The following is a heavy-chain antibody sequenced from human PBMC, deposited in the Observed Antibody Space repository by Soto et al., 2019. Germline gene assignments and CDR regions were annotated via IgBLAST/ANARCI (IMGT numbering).Heavy chain of an antibody. CDR2: ISSRGTTI. D-gene: IGHD3-10*01. J-gene: IGHJ4*02. CDR3: ARGSTDSYPGSRIFDF. CDR1: GFTFSSYE. V-gene: IGHV3-48*03. Sequence: LRLSCAASGFTFSSYEMNWVRQAPGKGLEWVSYISSRGTTIYYADSVKGRFTISRDNAKNSLFLQMNSLRAEDTAIYYCARGSTDSYPGSRIFDFWGRGTLVTVSS.